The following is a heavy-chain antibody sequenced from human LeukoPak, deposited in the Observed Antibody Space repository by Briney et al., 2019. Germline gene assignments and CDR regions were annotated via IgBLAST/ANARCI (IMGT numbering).Heavy chain of an antibody. CDR2: IRYDATNK. D-gene: IGHD4-23*01. CDR3: AKDGLGRWPNYLDY. J-gene: IGHJ4*02. V-gene: IGHV3-30*02. CDR1: GFTFSNYA. Sequence: PGGSLRLSCAASGFTFSNYAMTWVRQAPSKGLEWVAFIRYDATNKYYADSVKGRFTISRDNSKNTLYLRMNSLRTEDTAVYYCAKDGLGRWPNYLDYWGQGALVTVSS.